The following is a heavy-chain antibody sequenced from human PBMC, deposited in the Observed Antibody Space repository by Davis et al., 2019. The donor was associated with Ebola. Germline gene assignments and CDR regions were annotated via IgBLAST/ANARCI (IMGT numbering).Heavy chain of an antibody. V-gene: IGHV4-34*01. D-gene: IGHD3-16*02. Sequence: MPSETLSLTCAVYGGSFSGYYWSWIRQPPGKGLEWIGYIYYSGSTNYNPSLKSRVTISVDTSKNQFSLKLSSVTAADTAVYYCARTRYTYGMDVWGQGTTVTVSS. CDR3: ARTRYTYGMDV. CDR2: IYYSGST. J-gene: IGHJ6*02. CDR1: GGSFSGYY.